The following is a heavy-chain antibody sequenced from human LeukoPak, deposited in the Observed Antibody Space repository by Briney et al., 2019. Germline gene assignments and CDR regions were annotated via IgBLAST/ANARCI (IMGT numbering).Heavy chain of an antibody. V-gene: IGHV4-34*01. Sequence: PSETLSLTCAVYGGSFSGYYWSWIRQSPGKGLEWIGEIYHSGNTNYNPSLKSRVAISLDKSSNQFSLRLTSVTAADTAMYFCAREEMPGKFDYWGQGILVTVSS. CDR3: AREEMPGKFDY. D-gene: IGHD1-26*01. CDR1: GGSFSGYY. CDR2: IYHSGNT. J-gene: IGHJ4*02.